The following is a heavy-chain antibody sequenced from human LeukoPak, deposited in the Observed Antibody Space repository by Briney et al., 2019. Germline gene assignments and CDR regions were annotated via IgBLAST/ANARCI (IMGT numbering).Heavy chain of an antibody. Sequence: KSGGSLRLSCAASGFTFSSYWMHWVRQPPGKGLVWVSCINSHGSTTSYADSVKGRFTISRDNAKNTVYLQLNSLRAEDTAVYYCARGGAYSYGYVGHWGQGTLVTVSS. CDR2: INSHGSTT. CDR3: ARGGAYSYGYVGH. CDR1: GFTFSSYW. V-gene: IGHV3-74*01. D-gene: IGHD5-18*01. J-gene: IGHJ4*02.